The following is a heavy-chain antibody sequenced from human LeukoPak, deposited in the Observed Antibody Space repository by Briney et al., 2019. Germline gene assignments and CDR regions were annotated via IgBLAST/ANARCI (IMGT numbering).Heavy chain of an antibody. CDR3: AREVITMVRGVDY. Sequence: SETLSLTCTVSGGSISSTTYYWGWIRQPPGKGLEWIGSIYYSGSTYYNPSLKSRVTISLDTSKNHFSLKLNSVTATDTAVYYCAREVITMVRGVDYWGQGILVTVSS. CDR1: GGSISSTTYY. J-gene: IGHJ4*02. CDR2: IYYSGST. D-gene: IGHD3-10*01. V-gene: IGHV4-39*07.